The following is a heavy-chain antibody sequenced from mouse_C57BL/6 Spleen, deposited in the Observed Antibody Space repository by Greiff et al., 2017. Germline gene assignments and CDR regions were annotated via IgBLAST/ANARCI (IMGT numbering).Heavy chain of an antibody. V-gene: IGHV5-9*01. CDR2: ISGGGGNT. Sequence: EVNVVESGGGLVKPGGSLKLSCAASGFTFSSYTMSWVRQTPEKRLEWVATISGGGGNTYYPDSVKGRFTISRDNAKNTLYLQMSSLRSEDTALYYCARHANYVYFDYWGQGTTLTVSS. CDR3: ARHANYVYFDY. J-gene: IGHJ2*01. D-gene: IGHD2-1*01. CDR1: GFTFSSYT.